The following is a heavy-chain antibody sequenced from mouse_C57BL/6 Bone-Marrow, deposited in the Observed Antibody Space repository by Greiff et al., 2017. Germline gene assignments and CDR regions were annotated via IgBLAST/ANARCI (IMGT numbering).Heavy chain of an antibody. Sequence: EVKVEESGPGLVKPSQSLSLTCSVTGYSITSGYYWNWLRQFPGNKLEWMGYISYDGSNNYNPSLQNRISITRDTSKNQFFLKLNSVTTEDTATYYCARIPTTVVDYWGQGTTLTVSS. CDR3: ARIPTTVVDY. D-gene: IGHD1-1*01. CDR1: GYSITSGYY. CDR2: ISYDGSN. V-gene: IGHV3-6*01. J-gene: IGHJ2*01.